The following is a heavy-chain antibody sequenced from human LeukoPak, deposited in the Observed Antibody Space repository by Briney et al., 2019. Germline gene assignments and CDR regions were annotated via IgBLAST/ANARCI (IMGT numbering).Heavy chain of an antibody. J-gene: IGHJ4*02. Sequence: PGGSLRLSCAASEFTFSSYGMHWVRQAPGKGLEWVAVISYDGSNKYYADSVKGRFTISRDNAKNSLYLQMNSLRAEDTAVYYCARGKFHLFDYWGQGTLVTVSS. CDR3: ARGKFHLFDY. V-gene: IGHV3-30*03. CDR2: ISYDGSNK. CDR1: EFTFSSYG.